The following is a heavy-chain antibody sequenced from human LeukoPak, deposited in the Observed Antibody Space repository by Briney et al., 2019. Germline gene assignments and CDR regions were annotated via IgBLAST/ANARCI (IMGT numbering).Heavy chain of an antibody. CDR3: ARGQGLGTRDSNYLPDDY. J-gene: IGHJ4*02. Sequence: EASVKVSCKASGYTFTGYYMHWVRQAPGQGLEWMGWINPNSGGTNYAQKFQGRVTMTRDTSISTAYMELSSLRSEDTAVYYCARGQGLGTRDSNYLPDDYWGQGTLVTVSS. CDR1: GYTFTGYY. V-gene: IGHV1-2*02. D-gene: IGHD4-4*01. CDR2: INPNSGGT.